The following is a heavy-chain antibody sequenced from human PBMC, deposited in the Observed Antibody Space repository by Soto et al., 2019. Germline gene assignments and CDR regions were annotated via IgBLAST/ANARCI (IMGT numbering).Heavy chain of an antibody. CDR2: ISSSSSYI. J-gene: IGHJ4*02. Sequence: EVQLVESGGGLVKPGGSLRHSCAASGFTFSSYSMNWVRQAPGKGLEWVSSISSSSSYIYYADSVKGRFTISRDNAKNSLYLQMNSLRAEDTAVYYCAGEGVVTPSYWGQGTLVTVSS. CDR3: AGEGVVTPSY. CDR1: GFTFSSYS. D-gene: IGHD2-21*02. V-gene: IGHV3-21*01.